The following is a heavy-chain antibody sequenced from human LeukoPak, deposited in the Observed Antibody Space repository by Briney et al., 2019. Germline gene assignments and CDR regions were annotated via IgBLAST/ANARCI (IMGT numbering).Heavy chain of an antibody. J-gene: IGHJ4*02. CDR1: GFTFSSYA. Sequence: GGSLRLSCAASGFTFSSYAMSWVRQAPGKGLEWVSAISGSGGSTYYADSVKGRFTISRDNSKNTLYLQMNSLRAEDTAVYYCAKAREVGYSSGWYYFDYWGQGTLVTVSS. D-gene: IGHD6-19*01. V-gene: IGHV3-23*01. CDR3: AKAREVGYSSGWYYFDY. CDR2: ISGSGGST.